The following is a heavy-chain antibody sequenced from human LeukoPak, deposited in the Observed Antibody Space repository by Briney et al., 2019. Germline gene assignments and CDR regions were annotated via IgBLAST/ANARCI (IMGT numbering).Heavy chain of an antibody. Sequence: ASVKVSCKASGGTFSSYAISWVRQAPGQGLEWMGGIIPIFGTANYAQKFQGRVTITADESTSTAYMELSSLRSEDTAVYYCARAGYCSSTSCPNTRLFDYWGQGTLVTVSS. J-gene: IGHJ4*02. CDR3: ARAGYCSSTSCPNTRLFDY. D-gene: IGHD2-2*01. V-gene: IGHV1-69*01. CDR2: IIPIFGTA. CDR1: GGTFSSYA.